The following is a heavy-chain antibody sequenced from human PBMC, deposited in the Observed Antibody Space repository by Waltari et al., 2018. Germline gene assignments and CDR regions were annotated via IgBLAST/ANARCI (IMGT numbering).Heavy chain of an antibody. Sequence: QVHLMQSGAEVKKPGASVTVPCKTSGYTFTGYYMHWVRQAPGQGLEWMGWVNPNSGDTNYAQKFQGRVTMTRDTSISTAYMELSRLRSDDAAVYFCARELLVVTSPYYGLDVWGQGTTVTVSS. CDR3: ARELLVVTSPYYGLDV. CDR1: GYTFTGYY. J-gene: IGHJ6*02. D-gene: IGHD2-15*01. V-gene: IGHV1-2*02. CDR2: VNPNSGDT.